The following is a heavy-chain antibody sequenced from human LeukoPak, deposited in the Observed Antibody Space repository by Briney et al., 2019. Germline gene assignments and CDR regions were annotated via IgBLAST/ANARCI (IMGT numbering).Heavy chain of an antibody. CDR2: IYTGGSDT. J-gene: IGHJ6*02. CDR1: GYSSTSYW. V-gene: IGHV5-51*01. D-gene: IGHD2-2*01. CDR3: ARHGSRGYYDGMDV. Sequence: GESLKISCKGSGYSSTSYWIGWVGQMPGKGLEWMGIIYTGGSDTIYSPSFQGQVTISADKSIRTAYLQWSSLKASDTAMYYCARHGSRGYYDGMDVWGQGTTVTVSS.